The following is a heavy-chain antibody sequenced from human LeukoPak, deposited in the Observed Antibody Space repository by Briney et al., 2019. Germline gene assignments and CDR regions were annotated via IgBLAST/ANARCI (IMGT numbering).Heavy chain of an antibody. Sequence: AGGSLRLSCAASGFTFSSYAMSWVRQAPGKGLEWVSAISGSGGSTYYADFVKGRFTISRDNAKNSLYLQMNSLRVEDTAVYYCARDYANSSPDYWGQGTLVTVPS. V-gene: IGHV3-23*01. CDR1: GFTFSSYA. CDR3: ARDYANSSPDY. D-gene: IGHD4-23*01. CDR2: ISGSGGST. J-gene: IGHJ4*02.